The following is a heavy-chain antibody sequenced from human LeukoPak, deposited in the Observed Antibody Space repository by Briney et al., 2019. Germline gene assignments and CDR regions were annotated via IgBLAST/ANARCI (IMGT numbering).Heavy chain of an antibody. CDR1: GSTFSRYS. Sequence: GGSLRLSCAASGSTFSRYSMNWVRQAPGKGLEWVSTISSTSTYIYYADSVEGRFTISRDNAKNSLYLQMNSLRAEDTAVYYCARVESGHFDYWGQGTLVTVSS. V-gene: IGHV3-21*01. CDR2: ISSTSTYI. J-gene: IGHJ4*02. CDR3: ARVESGHFDY. D-gene: IGHD5-12*01.